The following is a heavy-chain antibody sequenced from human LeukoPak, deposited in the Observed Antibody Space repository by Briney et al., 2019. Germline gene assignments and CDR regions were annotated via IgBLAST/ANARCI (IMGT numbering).Heavy chain of an antibody. CDR1: GYTFTRYY. CDR3: ASNSGSYPGLYYYYYYMDV. J-gene: IGHJ6*03. CDR2: INPNSGGT. D-gene: IGHD1-26*01. Sequence: ASVKVSCKASGYTFTRYYMHWVRQAPGQGLESMGWINPNSGGTNYAQKFQGRVTITRDTSISTAYMELSRLRSDDTAVYYCASNSGSYPGLYYYYYYMDVWGKGTTVTVSS. V-gene: IGHV1-2*02.